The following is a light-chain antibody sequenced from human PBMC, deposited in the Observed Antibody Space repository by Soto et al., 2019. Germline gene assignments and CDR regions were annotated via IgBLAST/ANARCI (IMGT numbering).Light chain of an antibody. CDR1: QDISNY. J-gene: IGKJ4*01. CDR2: DAS. V-gene: IGKV1-33*01. Sequence: DIQMTQSPSSLSASVEDRVTITCQASQDISNYLNWYQQKPGKAPKLLIYDASNLETGVPSRFSGSGSGTDFTFTISSLQPEDIATYYCQQYDNPPLTFGGGTKVEIK. CDR3: QQYDNPPLT.